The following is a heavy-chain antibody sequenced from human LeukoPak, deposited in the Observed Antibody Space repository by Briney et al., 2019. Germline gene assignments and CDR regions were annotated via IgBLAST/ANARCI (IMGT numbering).Heavy chain of an antibody. CDR1: GYTFTSYD. Sequence: ASVKVSCKASGYTFTSYDINWVRQATGQGLEWMGWMNPNSGNTGYAQKFQGRVTITRNTSISTAYMELSSLRSEDTAVYYCAREGISYCGGDCYSDYWGQGTLVTVSS. CDR3: AREGISYCGGDCYSDY. V-gene: IGHV1-8*03. CDR2: MNPNSGNT. D-gene: IGHD2-21*02. J-gene: IGHJ4*02.